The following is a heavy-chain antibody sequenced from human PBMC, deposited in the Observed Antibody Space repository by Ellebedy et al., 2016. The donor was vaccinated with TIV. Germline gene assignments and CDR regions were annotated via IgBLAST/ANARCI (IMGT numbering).Heavy chain of an antibody. CDR2: IYCSGIT. D-gene: IGHD3-16*01. Sequence: GESLKIPCAAPGFTVSSNYMSWVPQAPGTGLEWVSVIYCSGITYYADSVKGRFNISRDNSRDNSKNTVYLQMNSLKAEDTAVYYCARVDYGLAFHIWGQGTMVTVSS. CDR1: GFTVSSNY. J-gene: IGHJ3*02. V-gene: IGHV3-66*01. CDR3: ARVDYGLAFHI.